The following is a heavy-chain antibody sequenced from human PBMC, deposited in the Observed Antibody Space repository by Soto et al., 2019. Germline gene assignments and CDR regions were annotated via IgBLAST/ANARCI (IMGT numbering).Heavy chain of an antibody. CDR2: IYYSGST. CDR3: ARDGSGSYPSYYYYYYGMYV. Sequence: SETLSLTCTVSGGSISSSSYYWGWIRQPPGKGLEWIGSIYYSGSTYYNPSLKSRVTISVDTSKNQFSLKLSSVTAADTAVYYCARDGSGSYPSYYYYYYGMYVWGQGTTVTVSS. V-gene: IGHV4-39*01. D-gene: IGHD3-10*01. CDR1: GGSISSSSYY. J-gene: IGHJ6*02.